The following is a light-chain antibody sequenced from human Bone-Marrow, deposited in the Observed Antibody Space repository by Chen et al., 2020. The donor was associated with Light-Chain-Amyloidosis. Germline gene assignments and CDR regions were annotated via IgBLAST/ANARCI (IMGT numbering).Light chain of an antibody. J-gene: IGKJ4*01. V-gene: IGKV1-16*02. Sequence: DIQMTQSPSSLSSSVGDRITITCRASQYIGIYLAWFQQKPGKAPKSLIYGASTLQSGVPSKFSGSGSVTDFTLTINSLQPEDFATYFCQQYNSRPPTFGGGTKVEIK. CDR3: QQYNSRPPT. CDR2: GAS. CDR1: QYIGIY.